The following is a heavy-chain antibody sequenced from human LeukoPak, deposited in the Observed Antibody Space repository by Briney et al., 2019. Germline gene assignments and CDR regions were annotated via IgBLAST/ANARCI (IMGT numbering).Heavy chain of an antibody. J-gene: IGHJ4*02. V-gene: IGHV4-59*01. Sequence: SETLSLTCSVSGGSISYYYWNWIRQPPGKVLEWIGYIYKSENTHYNPSLQSRVSISVDTSKNQLSLRLSSVTAADTAVYYCARGGDYVWGSYRLAYWGQGALVTVSS. CDR1: GGSISYYY. D-gene: IGHD3-16*02. CDR3: ARGGDYVWGSYRLAY. CDR2: IYKSENT.